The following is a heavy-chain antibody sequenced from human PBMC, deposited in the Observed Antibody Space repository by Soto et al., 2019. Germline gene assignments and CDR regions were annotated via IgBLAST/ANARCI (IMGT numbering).Heavy chain of an antibody. CDR2: ISGSGGST. D-gene: IGHD6-6*01. J-gene: IGHJ6*02. V-gene: IGHV3-23*01. CDR3: AKDQGRVFYYYYYGLDV. CDR1: GFTFSSYA. Sequence: WSLRLSCAASGFTFSSYAMSWVRQAPGKGLEWVSAISGSGGSTYYADSVKGRFTISRDESKKTLYLQMNSLRAEDTAVYYCAKDQGRVFYYYYYGLDVWGQGTTVTVSS.